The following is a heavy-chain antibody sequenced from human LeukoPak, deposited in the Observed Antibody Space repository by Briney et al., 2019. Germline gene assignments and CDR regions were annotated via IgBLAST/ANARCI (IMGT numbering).Heavy chain of an antibody. V-gene: IGHV4-4*07. CDR3: ARGPQGSYYDSSGYWWYFDL. CDR2: IYTSGST. D-gene: IGHD3-22*01. Sequence: PSETLSLTCTVSGGSISSYYWSWIRQPAGKGLEWIGRIYTSGSTNYNPSLKSRVTMSVDTSKNQFSLKLSSVTAADTAVYYCARGPQGSYYDSSGYWWYFDLWGRGTLVTVSS. J-gene: IGHJ2*01. CDR1: GGSISSYY.